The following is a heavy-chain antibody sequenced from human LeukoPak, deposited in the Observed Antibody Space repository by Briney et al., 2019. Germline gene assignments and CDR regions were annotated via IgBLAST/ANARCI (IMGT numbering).Heavy chain of an antibody. Sequence: PSETLSLTCAVYGGSFSGYYWSWIRQPPGKGLEWIGYIYYSGSTYYNPSLKSRVTISVDTSKNQFSLKLSSVTAADTAVYYCAADLSSWGQGTLVTVSS. J-gene: IGHJ5*02. V-gene: IGHV4-59*06. CDR3: AADLSS. CDR1: GGSFSGYY. D-gene: IGHD2-15*01. CDR2: IYYSGST.